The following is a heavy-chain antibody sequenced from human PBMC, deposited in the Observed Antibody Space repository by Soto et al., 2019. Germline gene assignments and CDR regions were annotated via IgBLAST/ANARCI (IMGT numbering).Heavy chain of an antibody. CDR1: GYSISSGYY. Sequence: LSLTCAVSGYSISSGYYWGWIRQPPGKGLEWIGSIYHSGSTYYNPSLKSRVSISVDTSKNQFSLRLSSVTAADTAMYYCARRHSSSWYGLDYWGQGTLVTVSS. CDR3: ARRHSSSWYGLDY. J-gene: IGHJ4*02. V-gene: IGHV4-38-2*01. D-gene: IGHD6-13*01. CDR2: IYHSGST.